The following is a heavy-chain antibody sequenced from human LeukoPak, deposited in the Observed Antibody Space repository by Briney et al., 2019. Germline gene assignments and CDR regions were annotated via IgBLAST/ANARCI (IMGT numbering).Heavy chain of an antibody. CDR2: IGTAGDT. CDR3: ARAPSRGERLRAFDV. V-gene: IGHV3-13*01. CDR1: EFSISIYD. D-gene: IGHD1-26*01. Sequence: GGSLRLPCTASEFSISIYDLHWVRQVPGKGLEYVSTIGTAGDTYYAGSVRDRFFISRDAAKNSWYLQMITLRADDTAVYYCARAPSRGERLRAFDVWGQGTMVTVST. J-gene: IGHJ3*01.